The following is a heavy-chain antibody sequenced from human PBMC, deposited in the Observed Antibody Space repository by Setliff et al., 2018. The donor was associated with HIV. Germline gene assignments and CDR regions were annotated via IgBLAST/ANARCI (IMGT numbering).Heavy chain of an antibody. Sequence: ASVKVSCKASGYISSAYYVHWLRRAPGQGLEWMGWINYSNGDTNYAEKFQGRVTMTRDTSTSTVYMDLNRLTSDDAAVYYCALANIVSTARWNHWGRGTLVTVSS. CDR1: GYISSAYY. V-gene: IGHV1-2*02. CDR2: INYSNGDT. D-gene: IGHD3-16*02. J-gene: IGHJ5*02. CDR3: ALANIVSTARWNH.